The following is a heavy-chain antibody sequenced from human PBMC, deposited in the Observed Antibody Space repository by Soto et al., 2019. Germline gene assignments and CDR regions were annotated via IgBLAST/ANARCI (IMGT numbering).Heavy chain of an antibody. CDR3: ALPRRDI. V-gene: IGHV4-34*01. J-gene: IGHJ3*02. CDR1: GGSFSGYY. Sequence: PSETLSLTCAVYGGSFSGYYWSWIRQPPGKGLEWIGEINHSGSTNYNPSLKSRVTISVDTSKNQFSLKLSSVTAADTAVHYCALPRRDIWGQGTMVTVSS. CDR2: INHSGST.